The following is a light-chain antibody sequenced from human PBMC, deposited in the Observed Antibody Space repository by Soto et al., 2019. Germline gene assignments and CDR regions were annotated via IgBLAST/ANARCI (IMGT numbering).Light chain of an antibody. J-gene: IGKJ5*01. V-gene: IGKV2-24*01. CDR2: KVS. CDR1: QSLVARDGNTY. Sequence: EIVMTQTPLSSPVTLGQPASISCKSSQSLVARDGNTYLNWLHQRPGQPPRLLIYKVSNRFSGXPXKVSGSGAGTDFTLQISRVEPEDVGIYFCMQATQLRTFGQGTRLEMK. CDR3: MQATQLRT.